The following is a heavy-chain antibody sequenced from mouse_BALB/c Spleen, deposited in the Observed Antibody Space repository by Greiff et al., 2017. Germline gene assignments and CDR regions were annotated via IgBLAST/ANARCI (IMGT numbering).Heavy chain of an antibody. CDR2: ISYSGST. V-gene: IGHV3-2*02. Sequence: VQLKESGPGLVKPSQSLSLTCTVTGYSITSDYAWNWIRQFPGNKLEWMGYISYSGSTSYNPSLKSRISITRDTSKNQFFLQLNSVTTEDTATYYCARNSRLDYWGQGTTLTVSS. CDR3: ARNSRLDY. CDR1: GYSITSDYA. D-gene: IGHD2-1*01. J-gene: IGHJ2*01.